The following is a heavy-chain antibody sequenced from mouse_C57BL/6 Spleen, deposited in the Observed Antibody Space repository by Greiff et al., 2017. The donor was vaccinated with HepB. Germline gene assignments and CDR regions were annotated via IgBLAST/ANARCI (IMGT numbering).Heavy chain of an antibody. J-gene: IGHJ1*03. CDR1: GYTFTSYW. Sequence: QVQLQQPGAELVRPGSSVKLSCKASGYTFTSYWMDWVKQRPGQGLEWIGNIYPSDSETHYNQKFKDKATLTVDKSSSTAYMQLSSLTSEDSAVYYCARSWDSPNWYFDVGGTGTTVTVSS. D-gene: IGHD3-3*01. CDR2: IYPSDSET. V-gene: IGHV1-61*01. CDR3: ARSWDSPNWYFDV.